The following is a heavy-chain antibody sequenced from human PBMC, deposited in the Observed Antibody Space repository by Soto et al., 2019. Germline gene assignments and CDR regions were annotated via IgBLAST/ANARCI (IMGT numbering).Heavy chain of an antibody. CDR2: VSGHNGNT. D-gene: IGHD2-15*01. V-gene: IGHV1-18*01. Sequence: QAQLAQSGGEVKKPGASVRVSCKASGYPFISYGNSWVRQATGQGPEWMGWVSGHNGNTYYAQKFQGRVTMTTDTSTNTAYMELRSLRSDDTAVYYCARGTIVERPYFYMDVWGKGTTVTVSS. CDR3: ARGTIVERPYFYMDV. J-gene: IGHJ6*03. CDR1: GYPFISYG.